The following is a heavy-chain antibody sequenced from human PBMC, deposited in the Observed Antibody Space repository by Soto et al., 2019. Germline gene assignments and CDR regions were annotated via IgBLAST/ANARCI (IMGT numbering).Heavy chain of an antibody. Sequence: SAKVSCKDSGYTFTGYYMHWVRQAPVQGLEWMGWINPNSGGTNYAQKFQGRVTMTRDTSISTAYMELSRLRSDDTAVYYCARGYSSSWYLDYFDYWGQGTPVTVYS. D-gene: IGHD6-13*01. J-gene: IGHJ4*02. CDR3: ARGYSSSWYLDYFDY. CDR2: INPNSGGT. V-gene: IGHV1-2*02. CDR1: GYTFTGYY.